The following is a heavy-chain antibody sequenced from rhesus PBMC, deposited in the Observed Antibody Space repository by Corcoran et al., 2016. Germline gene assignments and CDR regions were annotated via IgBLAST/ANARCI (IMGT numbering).Heavy chain of an antibody. CDR1: GYSISSNH. CDR2: IYSSTWST. CDR3: ARAADYGLLF. Sequence: QVQLQESGPGLVKPSETLSLTCAVSGYSISSNHWSWIRQHPGKGLEWIGFIYSSTWSTFYNPSLKSRVAISTDTSKNQCSLKVISVTAADTAVYYCARAADYGLLFWGQGVVVTVSS. V-gene: IGHV4-147*01. J-gene: IGHJ6*01.